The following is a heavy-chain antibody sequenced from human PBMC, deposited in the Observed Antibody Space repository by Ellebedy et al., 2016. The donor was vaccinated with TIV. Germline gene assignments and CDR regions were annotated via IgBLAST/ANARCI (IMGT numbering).Heavy chain of an antibody. D-gene: IGHD5-24*01. J-gene: IGHJ4*02. CDR2: ISSNGDGT. CDR3: LQDGKRWQQDEY. CDR1: GFTFSSYA. V-gene: IGHV3-64D*09. Sequence: PGGSLRLSCSASGFTFSSYAMYWVRQAPGKGLEYVSAISSNGDGTYYADSVKGRFTISRDNSKNTLYLQMSSLRAEDTAVYFCLQDGKRWQQDEYWGQGTLVTVSS.